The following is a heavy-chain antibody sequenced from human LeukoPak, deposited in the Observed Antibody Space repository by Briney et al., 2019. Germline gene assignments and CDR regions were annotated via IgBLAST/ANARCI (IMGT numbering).Heavy chain of an antibody. CDR1: GFTFGNYW. CDR2: INNDGST. CDR3: ARDYYGSIDL. V-gene: IGHV3-74*01. D-gene: IGHD3-10*01. Sequence: AGGSLRLSCVASGFTFGNYWMPWVRHAPGKELVCISRINNDGSTVYADSVAGRFTISRDNARNTLYLQMNTLRVEDTAVYYCARDYYGSIDLWGQGTLVTVSS. J-gene: IGHJ1*01.